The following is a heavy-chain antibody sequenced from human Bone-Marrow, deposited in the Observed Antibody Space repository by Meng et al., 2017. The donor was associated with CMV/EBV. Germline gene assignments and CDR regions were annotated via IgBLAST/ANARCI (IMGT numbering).Heavy chain of an antibody. CDR3: ARDRCSSTSCFGYYGMDV. V-gene: IGHV1-2*02. J-gene: IGHJ6*02. D-gene: IGHD2-2*01. CDR2: INPNSGGT. CDR1: GYTFTSYD. Sequence: ASVKVSCKASGYTFTSYDINWVRQAPGQGLEWMGWINPNSGGTNYAQKFQGRVTMTRDTSISTAYMELSRLRSDDTAVYYCARDRCSSTSCFGYYGMDVWGQGTTVTVSS.